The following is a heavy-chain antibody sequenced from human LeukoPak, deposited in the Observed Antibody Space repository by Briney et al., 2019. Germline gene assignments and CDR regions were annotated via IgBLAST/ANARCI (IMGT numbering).Heavy chain of an antibody. CDR3: ARGYSSSWWDAFDI. D-gene: IGHD6-13*01. J-gene: IGHJ3*02. CDR1: GYTFTGYY. V-gene: IGHV1-2*04. Sequence: ASVKVSCKASGYTFTGYYMHWVRQAPGQGLEWMGWINPNSGGTNYAQKFQGWVTMTRDTSISTAYMELSRLGSDDTAVYYCARGYSSSWWDAFDIWGQGTMVTVSS. CDR2: INPNSGGT.